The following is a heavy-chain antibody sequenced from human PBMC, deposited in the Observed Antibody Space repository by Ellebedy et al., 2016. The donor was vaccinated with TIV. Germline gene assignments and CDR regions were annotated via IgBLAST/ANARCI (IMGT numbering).Heavy chain of an antibody. CDR1: GFTFSGYA. J-gene: IGHJ6*02. CDR2: INNGGRTT. V-gene: IGHV3-23*01. CDR3: AKDMVFGDGKWEIDV. Sequence: PGGSLRLSCVASGFTFSGYAMSWVRQAPGKGLEWVSGINNGGRTTSYADSVKGRFTISRDNSRSTLYLQMHSLRAEDSAVYYCAKDMVFGDGKWEIDVWGQGTTVTVSS. D-gene: IGHD1-26*01.